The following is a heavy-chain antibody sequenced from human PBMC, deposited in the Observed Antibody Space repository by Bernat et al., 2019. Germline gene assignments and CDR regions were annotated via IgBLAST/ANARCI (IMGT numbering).Heavy chain of an antibody. CDR3: AIVSLRSGRRKGFFDY. J-gene: IGHJ4*02. D-gene: IGHD1-26*01. CDR2: ISAYNGNT. CDR1: GYTFTIYG. Sequence: QFQLVQSGVEVKKPGPSVKFSCKLPGYTFTIYGITWVRQAPGQGFEWMGWISAYNGNTNYAQKLQGRVTMTTDTSTSTAYMQLRSLRSDGTAVYYCAIVSLRSGRRKGFFDYWGQGTLVTVSS. V-gene: IGHV1-18*01.